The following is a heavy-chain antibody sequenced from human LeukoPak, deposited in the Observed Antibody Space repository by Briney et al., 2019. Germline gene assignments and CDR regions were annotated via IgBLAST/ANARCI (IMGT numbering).Heavy chain of an antibody. CDR3: ARGRYGISGYSYYYYYYMDV. J-gene: IGHJ6*03. D-gene: IGHD3-22*01. CDR2: IYTSGST. CDR1: GGSFSDYY. V-gene: IGHV4-59*10. Sequence: PSETLSLTCAVYGGSFSDYYWSWIRQPAGKGLEWIGRIYTSGSTNYNPSLKSRVTISVDTSKNQFSLKLSSVTAADTAVYYCARGRYGISGYSYYYYYYMDVWGKGTTVTVSS.